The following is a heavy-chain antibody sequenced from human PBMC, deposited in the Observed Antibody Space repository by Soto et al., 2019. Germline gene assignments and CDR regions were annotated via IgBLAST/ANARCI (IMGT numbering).Heavy chain of an antibody. CDR3: ARKHSLDYIRWGLDP. D-gene: IGHD4-4*01. CDR2: INPKSDDT. V-gene: IGHV1-2*02. CDR1: GYPFSDNQ. J-gene: IGHJ5*02. Sequence: AASVKVSCKASGYPFSDNQIHWLRRAPGQGLEWMGRINPKSDDTNYAQKFQGRVTMTGDTSIDTAYLELTGLTSDDTATYYCARKHSLDYIRWGLDPWGQGTLVTVSS.